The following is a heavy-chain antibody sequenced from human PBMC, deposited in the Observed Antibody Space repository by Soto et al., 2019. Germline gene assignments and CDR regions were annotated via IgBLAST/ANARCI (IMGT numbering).Heavy chain of an antibody. Sequence: PSETLSLTCTVSGGSISSYFWSWIRQPPGKALEWIGYIYYSGRINYNPSLKSRVSISVDTSKNQLSLKLSSVTAADTAIYYCATMYGGNSFGFDPWGQRTLVTVSS. CDR1: GGSISSYF. J-gene: IGHJ5*02. D-gene: IGHD2-21*02. CDR2: IYYSGRI. V-gene: IGHV4-59*08. CDR3: ATMYGGNSFGFDP.